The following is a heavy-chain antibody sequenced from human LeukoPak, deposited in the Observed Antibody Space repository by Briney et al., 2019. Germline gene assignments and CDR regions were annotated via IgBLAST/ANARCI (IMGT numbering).Heavy chain of an antibody. J-gene: IGHJ6*03. Sequence: SETLSLTCTVSGGSISSYYWSWIRQPPGKGLEWIGYIYYSGSTNYNPSLKSRVTISVDTSKNQFSLKLSSVSAADTAVYYCARTSIAARPYYYYLDVWGKRTTVTVSS. V-gene: IGHV4-59*01. CDR2: IYYSGST. CDR3: ARTSIAARPYYYYLDV. CDR1: GGSISSYY. D-gene: IGHD6-6*01.